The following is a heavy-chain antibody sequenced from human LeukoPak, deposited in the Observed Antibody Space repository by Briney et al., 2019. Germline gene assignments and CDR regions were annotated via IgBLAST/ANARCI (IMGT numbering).Heavy chain of an antibody. V-gene: IGHV4-38-2*02. CDR2: IYHSGST. J-gene: IGHJ5*02. CDR3: ASLYYYDSAPFDP. Sequence: SSETLSLTCSVSGYSISSGYYWGWIRQPPGKGLEWIGSIYHSGSTNYNPSLKSRVTISVDTSKNQFSLKLSSVTAADTAVYYCASLYYYDSAPFDPWGQGTLVTVSS. CDR1: GYSISSGYY. D-gene: IGHD3-22*01.